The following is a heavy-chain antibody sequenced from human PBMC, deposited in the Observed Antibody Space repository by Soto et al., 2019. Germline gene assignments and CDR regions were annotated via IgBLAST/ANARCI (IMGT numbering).Heavy chain of an antibody. Sequence: QVQLQQWGAGLLKPSETLSLTCAVYGGSFSGYYWSWIRQPPGKGLEWIGEINHSGSTNYNPSLKSRVTISVDTSKTQCSLKLSSVTAADTAVYYCARGLGSWMFDPWGQGTLVTVSS. CDR1: GGSFSGYY. CDR2: INHSGST. V-gene: IGHV4-34*01. D-gene: IGHD6-13*01. J-gene: IGHJ5*02. CDR3: ARGLGSWMFDP.